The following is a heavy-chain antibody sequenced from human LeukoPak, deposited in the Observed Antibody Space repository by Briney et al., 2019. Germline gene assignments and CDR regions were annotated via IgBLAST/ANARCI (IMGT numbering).Heavy chain of an antibody. D-gene: IGHD5-12*01. Sequence: GRSLRLSCAASGFTFSSYAMHWVRQAPGKGLEGVAVISYDGSNKYYADSVKGRFTISRDNSKNTLYLQMNSLRAEDTAVYYCARGDIVATIPPDYWGQGTLVTVSS. CDR1: GFTFSSYA. CDR2: ISYDGSNK. V-gene: IGHV3-30*01. J-gene: IGHJ4*02. CDR3: ARGDIVATIPPDY.